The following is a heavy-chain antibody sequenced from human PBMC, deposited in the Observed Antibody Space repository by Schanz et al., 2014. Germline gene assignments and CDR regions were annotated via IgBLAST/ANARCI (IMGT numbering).Heavy chain of an antibody. Sequence: DVQLVESGGGLIQPGGSLRLSCAASGFTVSSNYMSWVRQAPGKGLEWVAVIYSGGSTFYTDSVKGRFTISRDNSKNTLYLQMNSLIAKDTAVYYCAKCIGWYGRCAFDIWGQGTMVTVSS. V-gene: IGHV3-53*01. CDR2: IYSGGST. CDR1: GFTVSSNY. D-gene: IGHD6-19*01. CDR3: AKCIGWYGRCAFDI. J-gene: IGHJ3*02.